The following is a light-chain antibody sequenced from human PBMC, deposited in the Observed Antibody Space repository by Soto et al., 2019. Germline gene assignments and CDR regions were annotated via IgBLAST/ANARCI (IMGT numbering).Light chain of an antibody. CDR1: QSVSSN. J-gene: IGKJ5*01. CDR3: QEYNNWPLT. CDR2: GAS. V-gene: IGKV3-15*01. Sequence: EFVLTQSPGTLSLSPGERATLSCRASQSVSSNLAWYQQKPGQAPRLLIYGASTRATGIPARFSGSGSGTEFTLTISSLQSVDFAVYYCQEYNNWPLTFGQGTRREIK.